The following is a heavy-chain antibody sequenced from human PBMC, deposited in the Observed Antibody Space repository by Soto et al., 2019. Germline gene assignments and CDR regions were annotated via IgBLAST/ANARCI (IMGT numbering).Heavy chain of an antibody. CDR2: IDWDDDK. D-gene: IGHD3-22*01. CDR1: GFSLSTSVMC. V-gene: IGHV2-70*01. J-gene: IGHJ4*02. Sequence: SGPTLVNPTQTLTLTCTFSGFSLSTSVMCVSWIRQPPGKALEWLALIDWDDDKYYSASLKTRLTISKDTSKNQVVLTMTNMDPVDTATYYCARIRLHDYYDTSGSFDYWGQGTLVTVSS. CDR3: ARIRLHDYYDTSGSFDY.